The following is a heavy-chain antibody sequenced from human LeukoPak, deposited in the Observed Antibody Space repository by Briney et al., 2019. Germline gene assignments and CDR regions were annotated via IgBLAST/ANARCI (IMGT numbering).Heavy chain of an antibody. CDR3: ARARYLTGSRDDAFDI. J-gene: IGHJ3*02. CDR1: GYTFPRYG. V-gene: IGHV1-18*01. Sequence: ASVKVSCKASGYTFPRYGVSWVRLAPGQGLEWMAWISAYNGNTDYAQNFQGRVTMTTDTSTSTAYMELRSLRSDDTAVYYCARARYLTGSRDDAFDIWGQGTVVTASS. CDR2: ISAYNGNT. D-gene: IGHD1-26*01.